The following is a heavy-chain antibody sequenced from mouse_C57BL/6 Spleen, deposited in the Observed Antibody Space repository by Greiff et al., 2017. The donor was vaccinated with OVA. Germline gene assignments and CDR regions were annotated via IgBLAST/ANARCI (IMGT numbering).Heavy chain of an antibody. J-gene: IGHJ2*01. CDR1: GYTFTSYW. CDR3: ARSYGSSDYFDY. V-gene: IGHV1-7*01. Sequence: QVQLKQSGAELAKPGASVKLSCKASGYTFTSYWMHWVKQRPGQGLEWIGYINPSSGYTKYNQKFKDKATFTADKSSSTDYMQLSSLTYDDSAVYYCARSYGSSDYFDYWGQGTTLTVSS. D-gene: IGHD1-1*01. CDR2: INPSSGYT.